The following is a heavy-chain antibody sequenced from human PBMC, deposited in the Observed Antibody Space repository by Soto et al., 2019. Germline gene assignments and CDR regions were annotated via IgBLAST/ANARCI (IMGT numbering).Heavy chain of an antibody. J-gene: IGHJ5*02. CDR1: GGSITNHNYY. Sequence: QLQLQESGPGLMKPSETLSLTCSVSGGSITNHNYYWAWIRQPPGKPLEWIGCIYYRGSTYYSPSLKSRVTFSVDTSKNQFSLKLTSVTAADTAAYYCAATFGELLYGDWVDPWGQGTLVTVSS. CDR3: AATFGELLYGDWVDP. V-gene: IGHV4-39*01. D-gene: IGHD3-10*01. CDR2: IYYRGST.